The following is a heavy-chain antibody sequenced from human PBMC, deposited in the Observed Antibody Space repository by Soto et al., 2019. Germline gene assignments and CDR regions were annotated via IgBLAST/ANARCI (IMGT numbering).Heavy chain of an antibody. CDR2: IYHSGST. CDR1: GGSISSGGFY. J-gene: IGHJ5*02. D-gene: IGHD3-22*01. Sequence: SETLSLTCTVSGGSISSGGFYWSWIRQPPGKGLEWIGYIYHSGSTSYNPSLKSRVTISVDTSKNQFSLKLSSVTAADTAVYYCARERHNYYDSSGYYPTRLITAFDPWGQGTLVTVSS. V-gene: IGHV4-61*08. CDR3: ARERHNYYDSSGYYPTRLITAFDP.